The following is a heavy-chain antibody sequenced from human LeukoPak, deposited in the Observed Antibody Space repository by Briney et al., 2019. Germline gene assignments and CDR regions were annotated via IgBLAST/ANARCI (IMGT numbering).Heavy chain of an antibody. J-gene: IGHJ4*02. D-gene: IGHD4-11*01. CDR2: IWSDGSNR. CDR3: AKDAQRGFDYSNSLDN. CDR1: GFTFSHYD. V-gene: IGHV3-33*06. Sequence: PGRSLRLSCATSGFTFSHYDMHWVRQAPGKGLEWVAVIWSDGSNRYYGDPVKGRFTISRDNFQRTVYLQMNSLRAEDTAVYYCAKDAQRGFDYSNSLDNWGQGTLVTVSS.